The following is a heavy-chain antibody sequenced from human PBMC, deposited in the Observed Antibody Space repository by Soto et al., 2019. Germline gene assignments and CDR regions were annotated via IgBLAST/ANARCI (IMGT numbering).Heavy chain of an antibody. V-gene: IGHV1-69*13. CDR1: GGTFSSYA. D-gene: IGHD3-3*01. J-gene: IGHJ6*02. CDR2: IIPIFGTA. CDR3: ASALITIFGVVIIDDYYGMDV. Sequence: SVNVSCKASGGTFSSYAISWVRQAPGQGLEWMGGIIPIFGTANYAQKFQGRVTITADESTSTAYMELSSLRSEDTAVYYCASALITIFGVVIIDDYYGMDVWGQGTTVTVSS.